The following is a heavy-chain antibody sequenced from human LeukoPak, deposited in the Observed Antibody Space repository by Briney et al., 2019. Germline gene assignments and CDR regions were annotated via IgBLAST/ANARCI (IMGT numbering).Heavy chain of an antibody. CDR3: ATDLAHAFDI. J-gene: IGHJ3*02. V-gene: IGHV1-24*01. Sequence: ASVKVSCKVSGYTLSELSMHWVRQAPGKGLEWMGGFDPEDGETIYAQKYQGRVTTTEDTSTDTAYMELSSLRSEDTAVYYCATDLAHAFDIWGQGTMVTVSS. CDR2: FDPEDGET. CDR1: GYTLSELS.